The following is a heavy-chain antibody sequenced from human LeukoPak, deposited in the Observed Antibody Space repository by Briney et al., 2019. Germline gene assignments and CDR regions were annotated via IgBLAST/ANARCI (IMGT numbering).Heavy chain of an antibody. CDR3: ARGPHDSSGYYYAGLFGIPNY. D-gene: IGHD3-22*01. J-gene: IGHJ4*02. V-gene: IGHV3-48*03. CDR2: ISSGSTI. CDR1: GFTFSSYE. Sequence: GGSLRLSCAASGFTFSSYEMNWVRQAPGKGLEWVSYISSGSTIYYADSVKGRFTISRDNAKNSLYLQMNSLRAEDTAVYYCARGPHDSSGYYYAGLFGIPNYWGQGTLVTVSS.